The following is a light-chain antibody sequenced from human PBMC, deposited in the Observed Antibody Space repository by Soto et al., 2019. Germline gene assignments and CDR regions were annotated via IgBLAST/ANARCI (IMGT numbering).Light chain of an antibody. CDR3: QQSYSAPWT. J-gene: IGKJ1*01. V-gene: IGKV1-39*01. Sequence: DIQMTQSPSSLSASVGDRVTITCRASQNIDNYLNWYQQKPGKAPKLLIHAASSFQSGVPSRFSGSGYGTDFTLTINSLQHEDFASYYCQQSYSAPWTFGQGTNVEIK. CDR2: AAS. CDR1: QNIDNY.